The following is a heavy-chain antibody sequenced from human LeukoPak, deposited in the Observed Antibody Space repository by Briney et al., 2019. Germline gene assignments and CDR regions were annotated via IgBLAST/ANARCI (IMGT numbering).Heavy chain of an antibody. J-gene: IGHJ5*02. Sequence: GGSLRLSCAASGFTVSSNYMSWVRQAPGKGLEWVSVIYSGGSTYYADSVKGRSTISRDNSKNTLYLQMNSLRVEDTAVYYCARDISGRGSNWFDPWGQGTLVTVSS. CDR1: GFTVSSNY. V-gene: IGHV3-66*01. D-gene: IGHD6-19*01. CDR3: ARDISGRGSNWFDP. CDR2: IYSGGST.